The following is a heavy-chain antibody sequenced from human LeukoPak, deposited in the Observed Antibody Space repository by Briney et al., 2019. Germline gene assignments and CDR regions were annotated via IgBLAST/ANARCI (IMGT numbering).Heavy chain of an antibody. Sequence: GRSLRLSCAASGFTFSSYAMHWVRQAPGKGLEWVAVISYDGSNKYYADSVKGRFTIPRDNSKNTLYLQMNSLRAEDTAVYYCASANPNYDFWSGRSVYGMDVWGQGTTVTVSS. CDR3: ASANPNYDFWSGRSVYGMDV. D-gene: IGHD3-3*01. J-gene: IGHJ6*02. CDR2: ISYDGSNK. V-gene: IGHV3-30-3*01. CDR1: GFTFSSYA.